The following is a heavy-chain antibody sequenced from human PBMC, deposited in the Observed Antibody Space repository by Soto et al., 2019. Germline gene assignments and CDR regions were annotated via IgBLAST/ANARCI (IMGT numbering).Heavy chain of an antibody. J-gene: IGHJ6*02. V-gene: IGHV4-34*01. Sequence: PSLTLSLTCAVYGGSFSGYYWRWIRQPPGKGLEWIGEINHSESTNYNPSLKSRVTISVDTSKNQFSPKLSSVTAADTAVYYCARVTGRYYYGMDVWGQGTTVTVS. CDR1: GGSFSGYY. CDR2: INHSEST. CDR3: ARVTGRYYYGMDV.